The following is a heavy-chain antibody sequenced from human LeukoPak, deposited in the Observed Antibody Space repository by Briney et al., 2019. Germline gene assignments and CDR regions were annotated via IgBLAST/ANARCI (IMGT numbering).Heavy chain of an antibody. D-gene: IGHD6-25*01. CDR1: GFTLDDYA. Sequence: GGSLRLSCAASGFTLDDYAMYWVRQAPRKGLEWVSLISWDGGSTCYADSVKGRFTISRDNSNNSLYLQMNNLRAEDTALYYCAKEPSSGGYYYYTDVWGKGTTVTVSS. J-gene: IGHJ6*03. CDR2: ISWDGGST. V-gene: IGHV3-43D*03. CDR3: AKEPSSGGYYYYTDV.